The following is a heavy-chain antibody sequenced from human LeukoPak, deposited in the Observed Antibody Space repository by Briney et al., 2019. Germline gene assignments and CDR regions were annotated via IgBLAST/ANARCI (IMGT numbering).Heavy chain of an antibody. CDR3: ARDPMYYYDSSGLPTRAFDI. Sequence: SETLSLTCTVSGGSISSGGYYWSWIRQHPGQGLEWIGYIYYSGSTYYNPSLKSRVTISVDTSKNQFSLKLSSVTAADTAVYYCARDPMYYYDSSGLPTRAFDIWGQGTMVTVSS. V-gene: IGHV4-31*03. J-gene: IGHJ3*02. CDR2: IYYSGST. CDR1: GGSISSGGYY. D-gene: IGHD3-22*01.